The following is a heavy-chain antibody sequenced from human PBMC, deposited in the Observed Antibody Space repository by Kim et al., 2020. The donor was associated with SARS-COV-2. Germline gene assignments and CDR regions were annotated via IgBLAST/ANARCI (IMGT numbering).Heavy chain of an antibody. CDR3: ARVWGTYITNDAFDI. V-gene: IGHV1-46*01. CDR1: GYTFTSYY. J-gene: IGHJ3*02. D-gene: IGHD3-10*01. CDR2: INTSGGSA. Sequence: ASVKVSCKASGYTFTSYYIHWMRQAPGQGLEWMGIINTSGGSASYAQKFQGRVTMTRDTSTTTVYMELSSLRSDDTAVYYCARVWGTYITNDAFDIWGQGTMVTVSS.